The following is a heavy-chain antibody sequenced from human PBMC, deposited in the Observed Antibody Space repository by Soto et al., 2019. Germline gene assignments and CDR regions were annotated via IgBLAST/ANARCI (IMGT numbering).Heavy chain of an antibody. J-gene: IGHJ6*03. D-gene: IGHD6-13*01. CDR2: IYYSGNT. CDR1: GGSISSYY. V-gene: IGHV4-59*01. CDR3: ARGTAGYYYYMDV. Sequence: SETLSLTCTVSGGSISSYYWSWIRQPPGKGLEWIGYIYYSGNTNYNPSLKSRVTISVDASKNQFSLKLTSVTAADTAVYYCARGTAGYYYYMDVWGKGTTVTVSS.